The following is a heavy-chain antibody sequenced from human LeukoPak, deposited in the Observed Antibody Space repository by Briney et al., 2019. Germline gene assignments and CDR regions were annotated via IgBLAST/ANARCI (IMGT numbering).Heavy chain of an antibody. D-gene: IGHD3-22*01. CDR3: AKDRNYYDSSGSSAFDY. CDR2: ISGSGDST. Sequence: GGSLRLSCAASGFTFTSYAMSWVRQAPGKGLEWVPTISGSGDSTYYADSVKGRFTVFSDSSKGTLYLQMNSLRAEDTAVYYCAKDRNYYDSSGSSAFDYWGQGTLVTVSS. CDR1: GFTFTSYA. J-gene: IGHJ4*02. V-gene: IGHV3-23*01.